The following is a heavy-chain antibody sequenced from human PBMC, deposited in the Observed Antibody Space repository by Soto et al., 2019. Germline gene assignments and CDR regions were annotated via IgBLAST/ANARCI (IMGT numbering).Heavy chain of an antibody. Sequence: PGGSLRLSCAASGFTFSSYAMTWVRQAPGKGLEWVSGISGGTYSTYYADSVKGRFTISRDNSKNTLYLQMNSLKVEDTALYYCARSLLVYDILTGYYNGAFDIWGQGTMVTVSS. CDR3: ARSLLVYDILTGYYNGAFDI. D-gene: IGHD3-9*01. CDR2: ISGGTYST. V-gene: IGHV3-23*01. J-gene: IGHJ3*02. CDR1: GFTFSSYA.